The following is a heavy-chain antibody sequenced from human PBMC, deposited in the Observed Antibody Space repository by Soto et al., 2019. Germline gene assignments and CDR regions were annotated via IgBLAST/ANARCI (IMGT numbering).Heavy chain of an antibody. V-gene: IGHV1-18*01. Sequence: ASVRVSCKXSGYTFTSYGISWVRQAPGQGLEWMGWISAYSGNTNYARDLQGRVTMTTDTSTSTAYMDLRSLRSDDTAVYYCARDRGYQLLYPDAFDIWGQGTMVTVSS. CDR2: ISAYSGNT. J-gene: IGHJ3*02. CDR1: GYTFTSYG. D-gene: IGHD2-2*02. CDR3: ARDRGYQLLYPDAFDI.